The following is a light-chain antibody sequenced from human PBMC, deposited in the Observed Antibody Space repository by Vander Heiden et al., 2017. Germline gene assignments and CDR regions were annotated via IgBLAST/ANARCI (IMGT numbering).Light chain of an antibody. CDR1: QSRNKD. J-gene: IGKJ2*01. CDR3: QPYHTGQYT. Sequence: ELVITQSPPSLSVSPGDRASLPCRASQSRNKDLAWYDQKPGQAPRLLFYGASSRATGVPARFSASGSGTDFTLTSTSLQSEDSASYFCQPYHTGQYTFGQGTKLEIK. CDR2: GAS. V-gene: IGKV3-15*01.